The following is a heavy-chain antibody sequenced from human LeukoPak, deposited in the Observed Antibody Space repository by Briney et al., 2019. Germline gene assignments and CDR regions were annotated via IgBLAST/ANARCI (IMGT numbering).Heavy chain of an antibody. J-gene: IGHJ3*02. Sequence: SETLSLTCTVSGGSISSGSYYWSWIRQPAGKGLEWIGRIYTSGSTNYNPSLKSRVTISVDTSKNQFSLKLSSVTAADTAVYYCARDSITMIVLAFDIWGQGTMVTVSS. D-gene: IGHD3-22*01. CDR2: IYTSGST. V-gene: IGHV4-61*02. CDR3: ARDSITMIVLAFDI. CDR1: GGSISSGSYY.